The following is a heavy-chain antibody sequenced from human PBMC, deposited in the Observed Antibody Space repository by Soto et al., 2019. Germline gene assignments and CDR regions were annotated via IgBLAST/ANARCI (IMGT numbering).Heavy chain of an antibody. J-gene: IGHJ6*02. CDR1: GGSFSNYY. V-gene: IGHV4-34*01. CDR3: ASITTTVFYSTFDMDV. CDR2: INQSGRT. D-gene: IGHD4-17*01. Sequence: SETLSLTCAVYGGSFSNYYWSWIRQPPGKGLEWIGEINQSGRTNYNPSLKSRVTISIDPSKNQFSLRVNSVTAADTAVYYCASITTTVFYSTFDMDVWGQGTTVTVSS.